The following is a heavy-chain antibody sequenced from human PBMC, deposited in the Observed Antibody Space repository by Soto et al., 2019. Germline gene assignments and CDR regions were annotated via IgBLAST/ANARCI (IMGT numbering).Heavy chain of an antibody. Sequence: QVQLVQSGAEVKKPGASVKVSCKASGYTFTSYGITWVRQAPGQGLEWMGWISADNGNTNHAQKLQGRVTMTTNTSTSTAYLEQRSLRSDDPAVYYCARGRDGDYVLFEHWGPGTLVTLSS. D-gene: IGHD4-17*01. CDR1: GYTFTSYG. CDR3: ARGRDGDYVLFEH. V-gene: IGHV1-18*01. J-gene: IGHJ1*01. CDR2: ISADNGNT.